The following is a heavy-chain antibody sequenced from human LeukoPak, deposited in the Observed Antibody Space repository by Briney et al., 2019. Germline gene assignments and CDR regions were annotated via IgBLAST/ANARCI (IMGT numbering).Heavy chain of an antibody. D-gene: IGHD5-12*01. CDR3: ARAAGYSGYDPQGPFDD. CDR2: IDPNSGDT. CDR1: GYTFTGYY. V-gene: IGHV1-2*02. J-gene: IGHJ4*02. Sequence: PRASVKVSCKASGYTFTGYYIHWVRQAPGQGLEWMGWIDPNSGDTNYAQKFQGRVTMTRDTSISTAYMELSRLRSDDTAVYYCARAAGYSGYDPQGPFDDWGQGTLVTVSS.